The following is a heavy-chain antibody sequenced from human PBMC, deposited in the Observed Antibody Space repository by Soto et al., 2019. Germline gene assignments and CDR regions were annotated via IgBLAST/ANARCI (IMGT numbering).Heavy chain of an antibody. CDR3: ARGIVVVTAAYLQH. J-gene: IGHJ1*01. Sequence: PGGSLRLSCAASGFTFSSYAMHWVRQAPGKGLEYVSAISSNGGSTHYANSVKGRFTISRDNSKNTVYLQMGSLRAEDMALYYCARGIVVVTAAYLQHWGQGTLVTSPQ. CDR1: GFTFSSYA. D-gene: IGHD2-21*02. V-gene: IGHV3-64*01. CDR2: ISSNGGST.